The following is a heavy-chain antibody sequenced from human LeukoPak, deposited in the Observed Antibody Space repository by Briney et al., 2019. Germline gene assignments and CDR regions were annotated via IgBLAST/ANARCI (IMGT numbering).Heavy chain of an antibody. V-gene: IGHV3-74*01. CDR2: INSDGSST. CDR1: GFTFSSYA. CDR3: ARVPGYCSGGSCPFDY. Sequence: PGGSLRLSCAASGFTFSSYAMSWVRQAPGKGLVWVSRINSDGSSTSYADSAKGRFTISRDNAKNTLYLQMNSLRAEDTAVYYCARVPGYCSGGSCPFDYWGQGTLVTVSS. D-gene: IGHD2-15*01. J-gene: IGHJ4*02.